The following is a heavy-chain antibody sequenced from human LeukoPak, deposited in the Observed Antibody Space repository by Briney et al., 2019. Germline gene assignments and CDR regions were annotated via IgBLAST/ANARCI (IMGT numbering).Heavy chain of an antibody. J-gene: IGHJ4*02. CDR1: GYRFTSYG. CDR2: ISAYNGNT. CDR3: ARGGDGDILTGLVFDY. D-gene: IGHD3-9*01. V-gene: IGHV1-18*01. Sequence: ASVKVSCKASGYRFTSYGISWVRQAPGQGLEWMGWISAYNGNTNYAQKLQGRVTMTTDTSTSTAYMELRSLRSDDTAVYYCARGGDGDILTGLVFDYWGQGTLVTVCS.